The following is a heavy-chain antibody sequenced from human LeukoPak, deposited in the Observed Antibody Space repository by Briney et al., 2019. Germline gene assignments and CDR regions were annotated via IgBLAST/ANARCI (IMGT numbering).Heavy chain of an antibody. D-gene: IGHD2-21*02. J-gene: IGHJ4*02. Sequence: ASVKVSCKASGYTFTSYGISWVRQAPGQGLEWMGWISAYNGNTNYAQKLQGRVIMTTDTSTSTAYMELRSLRSDDTAVYYCARDLGAIVVVTAIPLDYWGQGTLVTVSS. V-gene: IGHV1-18*01. CDR2: ISAYNGNT. CDR1: GYTFTSYG. CDR3: ARDLGAIVVVTAIPLDY.